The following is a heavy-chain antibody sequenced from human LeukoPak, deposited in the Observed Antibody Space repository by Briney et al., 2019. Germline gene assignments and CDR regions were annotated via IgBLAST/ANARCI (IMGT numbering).Heavy chain of an antibody. Sequence: GGSLRLSCAASGFSFSSYSMNWVRQAPGKGLEWVSSISSSSYIYYADSVKGRFTISRDNAKNSLYLQMNSLRAEDTALYYCAKDQRSSGWYKDYWGQGTLVTVSS. CDR2: ISSSSYI. J-gene: IGHJ4*02. CDR3: AKDQRSSGWYKDY. CDR1: GFSFSSYS. V-gene: IGHV3-21*04. D-gene: IGHD6-19*01.